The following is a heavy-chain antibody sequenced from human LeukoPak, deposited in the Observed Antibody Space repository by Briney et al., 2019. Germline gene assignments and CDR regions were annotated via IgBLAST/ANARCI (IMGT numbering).Heavy chain of an antibody. Sequence: PGGSLRLSCAASGFTFSSYWMHWVRQAPGKGLVWVSRINTDGSSTSYADSVKGRFTISRDNAKNTLYLQMNSLRAEDTAVYYCARVVVVAVGDLDAFDIWGQGTMVTVSS. CDR1: GFTFSSYW. J-gene: IGHJ3*02. V-gene: IGHV3-74*01. D-gene: IGHD2-15*01. CDR2: INTDGSST. CDR3: ARVVVVAVGDLDAFDI.